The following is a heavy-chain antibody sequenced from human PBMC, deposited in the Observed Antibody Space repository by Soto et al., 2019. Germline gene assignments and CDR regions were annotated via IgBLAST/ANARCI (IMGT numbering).Heavy chain of an antibody. CDR1: VGSISSGGYY. V-gene: IGHV4-31*03. J-gene: IGHJ6*04. CDR2: IYYSGSN. CDR3: ASILFADRHQPYYGKGV. Sequence: SETLSLTCTVSVGSISSGGYYGSWILQHPGKGLEWIGYIYYSGSNYCNPSLKSRVTISVDTSKNQFSLQLSSVTASDTAVYFCASILFADRHQPYYGKGVWAKGTTVTVS.